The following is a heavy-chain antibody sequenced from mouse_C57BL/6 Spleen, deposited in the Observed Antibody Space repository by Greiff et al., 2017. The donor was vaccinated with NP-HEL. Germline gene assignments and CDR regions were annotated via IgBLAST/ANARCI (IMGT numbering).Heavy chain of an antibody. J-gene: IGHJ3*01. CDR3: ARDHNWDPFAY. CDR1: GFTFSSYA. CDR2: ISDGGSYT. D-gene: IGHD4-1*01. Sequence: EVQVVESGGGLVKPGGSLKLSCAASGFTFSSYALSWVRQTPENRLEWVATISDGGSYTYYPDNVKGRFTISRDNAKNNLYLQMSHLKSEDTAMYYCARDHNWDPFAYWGQGTLVTVSA. V-gene: IGHV5-4*01.